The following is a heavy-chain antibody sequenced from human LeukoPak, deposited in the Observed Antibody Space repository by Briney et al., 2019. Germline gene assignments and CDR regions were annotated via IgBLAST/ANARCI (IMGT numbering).Heavy chain of an antibody. Sequence: GGSLRLSCAASGFTFSNYAMSWVRQAPGKGLEWVSVIGGSDGRTYYADSVKGRFTISRDNSKNTLYLHMNSLRAEDTAVYYCAKDGRYCSGTTCSKYYFDCWGQGTLVTVSS. CDR2: IGGSDGRT. CDR1: GFTFSNYA. V-gene: IGHV3-23*01. J-gene: IGHJ4*02. CDR3: AKDGRYCSGTTCSKYYFDC. D-gene: IGHD2-2*01.